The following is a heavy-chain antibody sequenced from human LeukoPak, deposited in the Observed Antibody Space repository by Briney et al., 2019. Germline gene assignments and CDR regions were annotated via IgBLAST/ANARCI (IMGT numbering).Heavy chain of an antibody. D-gene: IGHD3-10*01. Sequence: GGSLRLSCAASGFSFSNHGMHWVRQAPGKRLEWVAVIWDDGNNKRYANSVNGRFTISRDNSENTLYLQMNVLTAEDTAMYYCARDSYQDYYGRFDPWGQGTLVIVSS. J-gene: IGHJ5*02. CDR2: IWDDGNNK. CDR1: GFSFSNHG. CDR3: ARDSYQDYYGRFDP. V-gene: IGHV3-33*01.